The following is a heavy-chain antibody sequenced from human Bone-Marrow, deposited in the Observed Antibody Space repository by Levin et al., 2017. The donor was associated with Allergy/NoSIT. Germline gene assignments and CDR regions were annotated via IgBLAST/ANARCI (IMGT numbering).Heavy chain of an antibody. J-gene: IGHJ4*02. Sequence: PGGSLRLSCAASGFTFSSYAMHWVRQAPGKGLEWVAVISYDGSNKYYADSVKGRFTISRDNSKNTLYLQMNSLRAEDTAVYYCARGSRVAARPPNYWGQGTLVTVSS. V-gene: IGHV3-30-3*01. CDR2: ISYDGSNK. CDR3: ARGSRVAARPPNY. CDR1: GFTFSSYA. D-gene: IGHD6-6*01.